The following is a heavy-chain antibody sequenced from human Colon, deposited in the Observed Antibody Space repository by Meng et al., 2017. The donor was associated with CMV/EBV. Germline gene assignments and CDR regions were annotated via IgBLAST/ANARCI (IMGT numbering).Heavy chain of an antibody. D-gene: IGHD3-3*01. V-gene: IGHV3-7*01. J-gene: IGHJ4*02. CDR3: ARLLIYDFWRGFDY. Sequence: GGSLRLSWAVSGFTFSSDWMSWVRQAPGKGLEWVANIKQDGSETYYGDSVKGRFTISRDNAKNSLYLQMNSLRAEDTAVYYCARLLIYDFWRGFDYWGQGTLVTVSS. CDR1: GFTFSSDW. CDR2: IKQDGSET.